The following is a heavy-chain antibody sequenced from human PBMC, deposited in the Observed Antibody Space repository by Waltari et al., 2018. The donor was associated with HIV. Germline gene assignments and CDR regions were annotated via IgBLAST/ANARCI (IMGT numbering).Heavy chain of an antibody. CDR2: ISSSNDYI. CDR1: GFAFSCYS. Sequence: EVQLVESGGGLVKPGGSRRLSCAASGFAFSCYSMNWVRQAPGKGLEWVSSISSSNDYIYYADSLKGRFTISRDIAKKSLYLQMNSLRVEDTAVYYCASSPTYYYDNSGYFFDFWGHGTLVTVSS. D-gene: IGHD3-22*01. J-gene: IGHJ4*01. CDR3: ASSPTYYYDNSGYFFDF. V-gene: IGHV3-21*02.